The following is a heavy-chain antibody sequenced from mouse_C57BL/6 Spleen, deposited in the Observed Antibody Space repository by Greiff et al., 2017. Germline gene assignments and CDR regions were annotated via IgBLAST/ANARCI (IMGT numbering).Heavy chain of an antibody. Sequence: QVQLQQPGAELVRPGSSVKLSCKASGYTFTSYWMDWVKQRPGQGLEWIGNIYPSDSETHYNQKFKDKATLTVDKSSSTAYMQLSSLTSEDSAVYYGARRGLYYGSSYGYWGQGTTLTVSS. J-gene: IGHJ2*01. CDR2: IYPSDSET. CDR3: ARRGLYYGSSYGY. CDR1: GYTFTSYW. D-gene: IGHD1-1*01. V-gene: IGHV1-61*01.